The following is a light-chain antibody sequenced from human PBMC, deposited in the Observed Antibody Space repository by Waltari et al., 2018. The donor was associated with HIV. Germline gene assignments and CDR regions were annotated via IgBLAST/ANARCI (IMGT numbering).Light chain of an antibody. Sequence: QSVLTQPPSVSAAPGQKVTISCSGSSSKLRNNYVSWYQQLPGPAPKLLIYDNNKRPSGIPDRFSGSKSGTSATLGITGLQTGDEADYYCGTWDSSLSAGVFGGGTKLTVL. V-gene: IGLV1-51*01. CDR1: SSKLRNNY. J-gene: IGLJ2*01. CDR2: DNN. CDR3: GTWDSSLSAGV.